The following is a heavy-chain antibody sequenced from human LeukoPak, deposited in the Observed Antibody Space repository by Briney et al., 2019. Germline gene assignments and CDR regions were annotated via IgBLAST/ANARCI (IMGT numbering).Heavy chain of an antibody. V-gene: IGHV4-59*08. CDR3: ARHSYGRFYYYYYMDV. J-gene: IGHJ6*03. Sequence: TSETLSLTCTVSGGSISSYYWSWIRQPPGKGLEWIGYIYYSGSTNYNPSLKSRVIMSVDTSKNQFSLKLSSVTAADTAVYYCARHSYGRFYYYYYMDVWGKGTTVTVSS. D-gene: IGHD5-18*01. CDR2: IYYSGST. CDR1: GGSISSYY.